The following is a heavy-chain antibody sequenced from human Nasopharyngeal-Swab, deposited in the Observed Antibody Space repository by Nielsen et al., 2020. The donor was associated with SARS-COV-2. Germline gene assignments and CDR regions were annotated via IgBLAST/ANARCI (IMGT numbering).Heavy chain of an antibody. Sequence: SVKVSCKAFGGTFSSYAISWVRQAPGQGLEWMGGIIPIFGTANYAQKFQGRVTITADESTSTAYMELSSLRSEDTAVYYCARLPNYDFWSGAMDVWGQGTTVTVSS. J-gene: IGHJ6*02. V-gene: IGHV1-69*13. D-gene: IGHD3-3*01. CDR2: IIPIFGTA. CDR1: GGTFSSYA. CDR3: ARLPNYDFWSGAMDV.